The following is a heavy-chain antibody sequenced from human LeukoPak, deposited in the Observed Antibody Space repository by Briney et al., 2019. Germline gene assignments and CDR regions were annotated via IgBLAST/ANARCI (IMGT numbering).Heavy chain of an antibody. CDR1: GGSISSSSYY. J-gene: IGHJ5*02. D-gene: IGHD6-19*01. CDR2: IYYSGST. Sequence: SETLSLTCTVSGGSISSSSYYWGWIRQPPGKGLEWIGSIYYSGSTYYNPSLKSRVTISVDTSKNEFSLKLSSVTAADTAVYYCASGLKWFDPWGQGTLVTVSS. CDR3: ASGLKWFDP. V-gene: IGHV4-39*01.